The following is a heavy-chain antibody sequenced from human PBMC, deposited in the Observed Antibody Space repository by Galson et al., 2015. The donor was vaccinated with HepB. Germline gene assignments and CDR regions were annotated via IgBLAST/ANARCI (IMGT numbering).Heavy chain of an antibody. CDR2: IIPVFGIA. D-gene: IGHD1-26*01. V-gene: IGHV1-69*10. CDR1: GGTFSNFA. CDR3: ARALGGSYYAIDV. Sequence: SVKVSCKASGGTFSNFALSWVRQAPGQGLEWMGGIIPVFGIANHTQKFQDRVRIIADISTSTAFMELSRLRSDDTAVYYCARALGGSYYAIDVWGQGTTVIVSS. J-gene: IGHJ6*02.